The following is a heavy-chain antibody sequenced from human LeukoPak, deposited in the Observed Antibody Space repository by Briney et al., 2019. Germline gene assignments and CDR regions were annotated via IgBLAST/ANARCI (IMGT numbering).Heavy chain of an antibody. CDR1: GGSFSGYY. Sequence: SETLSLTCAVYGGSFSGYYWSWIRQPPGKGLEWIGEINYSGSTNYNPSLKSRVTISVDTSKNQFSLKLSSVTAADTAVYYCARDRSYSAPLDYWGQGTLVTVSS. CDR2: INYSGST. V-gene: IGHV4-34*01. J-gene: IGHJ4*02. CDR3: ARDRSYSAPLDY. D-gene: IGHD1-26*01.